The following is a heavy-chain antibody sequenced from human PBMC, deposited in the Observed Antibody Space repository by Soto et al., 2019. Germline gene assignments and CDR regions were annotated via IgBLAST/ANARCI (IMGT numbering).Heavy chain of an antibody. D-gene: IGHD6-19*01. J-gene: IGHJ4*02. Sequence: QVQLVQPGAEVKKPGASVKVSCKASGYTFTTYDINWVRQATGQGLEWMGWMNPNSGNTGYAQKFQGRVTMTRNTSISTAYMELSSLTSEDTAVYYCARDASGWYELDYWGQGILVTVSS. CDR3: ARDASGWYELDY. CDR2: MNPNSGNT. CDR1: GYTFTTYD. V-gene: IGHV1-8*01.